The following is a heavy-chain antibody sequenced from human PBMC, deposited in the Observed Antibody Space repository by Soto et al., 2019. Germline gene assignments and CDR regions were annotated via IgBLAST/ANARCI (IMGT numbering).Heavy chain of an antibody. Sequence: ASVKVSCKASGGTFSSYTISWVRQAPGQGLEWMGWISAYNGNTNYAQKLQGRVTMTTDTSTSTAYMELRGLRSDDTAVYYCARDIRFLEWLLLPHTRDAFDIWGQGTMVTVSS. CDR1: GGTFSSYT. V-gene: IGHV1-18*01. CDR3: ARDIRFLEWLLLPHTRDAFDI. CDR2: ISAYNGNT. J-gene: IGHJ3*02. D-gene: IGHD3-3*01.